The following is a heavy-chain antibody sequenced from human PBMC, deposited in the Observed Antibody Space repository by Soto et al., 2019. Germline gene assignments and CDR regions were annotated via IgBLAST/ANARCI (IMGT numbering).Heavy chain of an antibody. CDR1: GYTFTGYY. V-gene: IGHV1-2*02. J-gene: IGHJ6*02. CDR2: INPNSGGT. Sequence: SVKVSCKASGYTFTGYYMHWVRQAPGQGLEWMGWINPNSGGTNYAQKFQGRVTMTRDTSISTAYMELSRLRSDDTAVYYCARGQTGTHYGTDVWGQTTNVTVSS. CDR3: ARGQTGTHYGTDV. D-gene: IGHD1-7*01.